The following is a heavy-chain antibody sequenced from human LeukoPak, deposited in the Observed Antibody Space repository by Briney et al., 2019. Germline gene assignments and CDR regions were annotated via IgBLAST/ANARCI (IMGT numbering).Heavy chain of an antibody. CDR3: AKSVGTVGATVPYDAFDL. D-gene: IGHD1-26*01. CDR1: EFTLRNDD. J-gene: IGHJ3*01. CDR2: ISGGDVNT. V-gene: IGHV3-23*01. Sequence: GGSLRLSGAASEFTLRNDDMNWVRQAPGKGLEWVSAISGGDVNTYYAASVNARFTISRDNSKNTLSLQMNNLRADDTAVYYCAKSVGTVGATVPYDAFDLWGQGAVVTVSS.